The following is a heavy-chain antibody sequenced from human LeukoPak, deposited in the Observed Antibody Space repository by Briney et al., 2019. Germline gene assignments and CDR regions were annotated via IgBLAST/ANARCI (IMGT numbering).Heavy chain of an antibody. Sequence: QPGGSLRLSCAASGFTFSSYAMSWVRQAPGKGLEWVSAISGSGGSTYYADSVKGRFTISRDNSKNTLYLQVNSLRAEDTAVYYCAKSKKEGSWYFDLWGRGTLVTVSS. CDR3: AKSKKEGSWYFDL. V-gene: IGHV3-23*01. CDR2: ISGSGGST. D-gene: IGHD3-10*01. J-gene: IGHJ2*01. CDR1: GFTFSSYA.